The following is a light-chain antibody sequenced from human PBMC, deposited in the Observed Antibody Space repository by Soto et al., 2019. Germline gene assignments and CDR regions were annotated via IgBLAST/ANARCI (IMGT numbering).Light chain of an antibody. J-gene: IGKJ2*01. V-gene: IGKV1-12*01. CDR2: AAS. Sequence: DIPMTQSPSSVSASVGDRVTITCRASQGISSWLAWYHQKPGKAPKLLIYAASSLQSGVQSRFNGSGSGTDFTLTISTLQPEDFATYYCQQANSFPHTCGQGTKLEIK. CDR1: QGISSW. CDR3: QQANSFPHT.